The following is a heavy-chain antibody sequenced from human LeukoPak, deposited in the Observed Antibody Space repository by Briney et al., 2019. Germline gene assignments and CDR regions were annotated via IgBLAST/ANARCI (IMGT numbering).Heavy chain of an antibody. D-gene: IGHD3-10*02. CDR2: IGGSGTRT. CDR3: AELGITMIGGV. Sequence: GGSLRLSCSASGFTFTTYGMNWVRQAPGKGLEWVSGIGGSGTRTYYADSVKGRFTISRDNSKNSLYLQMNSLRAEDTAVYYCAELGITMIGGVWGKGTTVTISS. J-gene: IGHJ6*04. CDR1: GFTFTTYG. V-gene: IGHV3-23*01.